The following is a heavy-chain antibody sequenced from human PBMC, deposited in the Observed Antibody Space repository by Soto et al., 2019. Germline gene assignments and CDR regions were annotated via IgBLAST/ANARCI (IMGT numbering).Heavy chain of an antibody. Sequence: QVQLVQSGAEVKKPGSSVKVSCKASGGTFSSYTISWVRQAPGQGLEWMGRSIPILGIANYAQKFQGRVTITADKSTSTHYMELISLRSEDTAVYYCARGTTVTISSYYYYYGMDVWGQGTTVTVSS. CDR1: GGTFSSYT. V-gene: IGHV1-69*02. CDR3: ARGTTVTISSYYYYYGMDV. J-gene: IGHJ6*02. CDR2: SIPILGIA. D-gene: IGHD4-17*01.